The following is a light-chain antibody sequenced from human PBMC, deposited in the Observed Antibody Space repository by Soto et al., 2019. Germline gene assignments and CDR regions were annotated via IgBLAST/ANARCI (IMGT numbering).Light chain of an antibody. V-gene: IGKV4-1*01. CDR1: QSVLYSSNNNNY. Sequence: DIVMTQSPDSLAVSLGERATINCKSSQSVLYSSNNNNYLAWYQQKPGQPPKLLIYWASTRESGVTDRFSGSGSGTDFTLTISSLPADDVAVYYCQQYFTTPITFGKGSRLEIK. CDR3: QQYFTTPIT. J-gene: IGKJ5*01. CDR2: WAS.